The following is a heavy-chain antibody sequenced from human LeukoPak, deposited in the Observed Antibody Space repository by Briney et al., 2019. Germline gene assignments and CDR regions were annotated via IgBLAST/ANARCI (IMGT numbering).Heavy chain of an antibody. V-gene: IGHV3-23*01. CDR3: AKRGVVIRVILVGFHKEAYYFDS. D-gene: IGHD3-22*01. Sequence: EGSLRLSCAVSGITLSNYGMSWVRQAPGKGLEGVAGISDRGSRTNYADSVKGRFTISTDHPKNTLYLQMSSLRAEDTAVYFCAKRGVVIRVILVGFHKEAYYFDSWGQGALVTVSS. CDR1: GITLSNYG. CDR2: ISDRGSRT. J-gene: IGHJ4*02.